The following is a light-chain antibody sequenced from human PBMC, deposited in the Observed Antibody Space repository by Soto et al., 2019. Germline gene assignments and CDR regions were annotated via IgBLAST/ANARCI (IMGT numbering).Light chain of an antibody. V-gene: IGKV4-1*01. CDR1: QSVLYSSNNKNY. CDR3: QQYYTPPWT. Sequence: DIVMTQSPDSLAVSLGERATINCKSSQSVLYSSNNKNYLAWYQQKPGQPPKRLIYWASTRESGVPDRFSGSGSGTDFTLPISSLQAEDVAVYYCQQYYTPPWTFGQGTKVEIK. J-gene: IGKJ1*01. CDR2: WAS.